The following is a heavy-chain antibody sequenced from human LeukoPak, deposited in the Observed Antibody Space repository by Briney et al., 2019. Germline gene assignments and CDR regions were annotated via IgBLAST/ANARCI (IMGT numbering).Heavy chain of an antibody. D-gene: IGHD2-2*01. CDR3: ATSPHCSSTSRYRV. CDR2: VYTSGST. J-gene: IGHJ6*04. V-gene: IGHV4-61*02. CDR1: GGSLSSGTYY. Sequence: SETLSLTCTVSGGSLSSGTYYWSWIRQPAGKGLEWIGRVYTSGSTDYNPSLKSRVTMSVDTSKNQVSLKLSSVTAADTAVYYCATSPHCSSTSRYRVWGKGTTVTVSS.